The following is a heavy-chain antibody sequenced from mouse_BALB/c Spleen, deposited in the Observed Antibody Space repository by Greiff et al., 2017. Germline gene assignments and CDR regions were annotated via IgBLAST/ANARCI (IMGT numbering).Heavy chain of an antibody. D-gene: IGHD2-4*01. V-gene: IGHV5-6-5*01. J-gene: IGHJ3*01. CDR1: GFTFSSYA. Sequence: EVNLVESGGGLVKPGGSLKFSCAASGFTFSSYAMSWVRQTPEKRLEWVASISSGGSTYYPDSVKGRFTISRDNARNILYLQMSSLRSEDTAMYYCARGMINAWFAYWGQGTLVTVSA. CDR2: ISSGGST. CDR3: ARGMINAWFAY.